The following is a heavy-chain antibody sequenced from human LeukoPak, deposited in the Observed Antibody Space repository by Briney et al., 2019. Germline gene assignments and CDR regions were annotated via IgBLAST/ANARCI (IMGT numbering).Heavy chain of an antibody. V-gene: IGHV4-59*08. D-gene: IGHD6-13*01. CDR2: IYYSGST. CDR1: GGSISSYY. CDR3: ARAYSSSWYWFDP. Sequence: PSETLSLTCTVSGGSISSYYWSWIRQPPGKGLEWSGYIYYSGSTNYNPSLKSRVTISVDTSKNQFSLKLSSVTAADTAVYYCARAYSSSWYWFDPRGQGTLVTVSS. J-gene: IGHJ5*02.